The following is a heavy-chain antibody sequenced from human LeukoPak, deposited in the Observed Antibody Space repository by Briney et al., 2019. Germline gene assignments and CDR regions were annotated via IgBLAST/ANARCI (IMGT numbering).Heavy chain of an antibody. Sequence: SGGSLRLSCEASGFTFSHYWMSWVRQATGKGPEWVAIIKEDGSEKFYVGSVKGRFTISRDNAKNSLYLQMDNLRAEDTAVYYCTRAFSSWSDYFDYWGQGNLVTVSS. D-gene: IGHD6-13*01. CDR3: TRAFSSWSDYFDY. CDR2: IKEDGSEK. CDR1: GFTFSHYW. V-gene: IGHV3-7*04. J-gene: IGHJ4*02.